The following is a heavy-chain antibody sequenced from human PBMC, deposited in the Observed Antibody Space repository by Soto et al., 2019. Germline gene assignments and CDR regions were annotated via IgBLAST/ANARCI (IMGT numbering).Heavy chain of an antibody. D-gene: IGHD5-18*01. CDR3: ARHGYSYGGGYFDY. CDR2: IYSGDSA. Sequence: EVQLVESGGGLVQPGGSLRLSCAASGFTVSSNYMSWVRQAPGKGLEGVSVIYSGDSAYYADSVKGRFTISRDNSKNTLYLQMNSLRAEDTAVYYCARHGYSYGGGYFDYWGQGTLVTVSS. J-gene: IGHJ4*02. V-gene: IGHV3-66*04. CDR1: GFTVSSNY.